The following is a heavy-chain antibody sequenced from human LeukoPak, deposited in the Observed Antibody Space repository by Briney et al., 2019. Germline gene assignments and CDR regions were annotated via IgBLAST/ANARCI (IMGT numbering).Heavy chain of an antibody. CDR3: ARGGYYYDSSGYYHDY. V-gene: IGHV4-59*01. Sequence: SETLSLTCTISGASISSFYWSWIRQPPGKGLEWIGCINYSGSTNYNPSLKSRVTISIDTFKNQMSLKLRSVIAADTAVYYCARGGYYYDSSGYYHDYWGQGTLVTVSS. D-gene: IGHD3-22*01. CDR2: INYSGST. CDR1: GASISSFY. J-gene: IGHJ4*02.